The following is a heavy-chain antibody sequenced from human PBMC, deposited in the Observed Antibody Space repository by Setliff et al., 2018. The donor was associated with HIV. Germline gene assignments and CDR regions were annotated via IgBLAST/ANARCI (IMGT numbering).Heavy chain of an antibody. D-gene: IGHD5-18*01. CDR3: ARGDTPMVIWGDYFDY. Sequence: ASVKVSCKASGYTFSSYDINWVRQATGQGLEWMGWMNPNSGNTGYAQKFQGRVTITRNTSITTAYMELSSLRSEDTAIYYCARGDTPMVIWGDYFDYWGQGTLVTVSS. V-gene: IGHV1-8*03. CDR1: GYTFSSYD. J-gene: IGHJ4*02. CDR2: MNPNSGNT.